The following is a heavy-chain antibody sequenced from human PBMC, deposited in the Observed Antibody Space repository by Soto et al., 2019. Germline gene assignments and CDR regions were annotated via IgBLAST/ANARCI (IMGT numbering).Heavy chain of an antibody. CDR1: GGSISSGGFY. D-gene: IGHD3-3*01. J-gene: IGHJ6*03. CDR3: ARAPEGDFYYYMDV. Sequence: QVQLQESGPGLVKPSQTLSLTCTVSGGSISSGGFYWSWIRQHPGKGLEWIGYIYYSGSTYYNPSLKSRVTISVDTSKNQFSLKLSSVTAADTAVYYCARAPEGDFYYYMDVWGKGTTVTVSS. V-gene: IGHV4-31*03. CDR2: IYYSGST.